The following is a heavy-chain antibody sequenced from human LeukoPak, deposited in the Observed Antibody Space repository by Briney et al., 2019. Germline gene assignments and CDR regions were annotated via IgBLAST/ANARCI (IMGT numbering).Heavy chain of an antibody. J-gene: IGHJ4*02. Sequence: PGGSLRLSCAVSGVSVNTNYMTWVRQAPGKGLQWVSVIYTGGNTHYVDSVRGRFIISRDNSKNTLYLQMNSLRSDDTAVYFCARTTWDTVMIHTPPFDQWGQGTLVTASS. CDR3: ARTTWDTVMIHTPPFDQ. D-gene: IGHD3-16*01. V-gene: IGHV3-66*01. CDR2: IYTGGNT. CDR1: GVSVNTNY.